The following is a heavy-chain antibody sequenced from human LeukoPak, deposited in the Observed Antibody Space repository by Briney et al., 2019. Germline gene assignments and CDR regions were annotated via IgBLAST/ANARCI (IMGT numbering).Heavy chain of an antibody. CDR2: ISYDGSNK. CDR1: GFTFSSYA. Sequence: GRSLRLSCAASGFTFSSYAMHWVRQAPGKGLEWVAVISYDGSNKYYADSVKGRFTISRDNSKNTLYLQMNSLRAEDTAVYYCAKPTGYSGSYGFDYWGQGTLVTVSS. V-gene: IGHV3-30-3*02. CDR3: AKPTGYSGSYGFDY. J-gene: IGHJ4*02. D-gene: IGHD1-26*01.